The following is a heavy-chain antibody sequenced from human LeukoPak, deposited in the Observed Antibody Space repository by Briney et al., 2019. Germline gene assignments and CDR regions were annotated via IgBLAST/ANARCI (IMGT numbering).Heavy chain of an antibody. CDR2: IKQDGSEK. CDR1: GFTFSSYY. V-gene: IGHV3-7*01. D-gene: IGHD3-10*01. J-gene: IGHJ4*02. CDR3: AGRQVRGISD. Sequence: GGSLRLSCAASGFTFSSYYMSWVRQAPGKGLEWVADIKQDGSEKYYVDSVKGRFTISRDNAKNSLYLQMNSLRAEDTAVYYCAGRQVRGISDWGQGTLDTVSS.